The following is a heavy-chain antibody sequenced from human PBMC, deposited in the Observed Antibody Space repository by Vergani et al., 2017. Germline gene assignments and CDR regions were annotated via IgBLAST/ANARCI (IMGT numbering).Heavy chain of an antibody. V-gene: IGHV3-23*01. J-gene: IGHJ4*02. CDR1: VFTFTAHG. Sequence: EVQLLESGGGLVQPGGSLRLSCAASVFTFTAHGLNWVRPAPGKGLEWVSGSSGQNFRTHYADSVQGRFTNSRDDSKNTVFLQNRSLRAEDTAVYYCAKEGRSGITPVVAERGQGTLVTVSS. CDR2: SSGQNFRT. CDR3: AKEGRSGITPVVAE. D-gene: IGHD1-14*01.